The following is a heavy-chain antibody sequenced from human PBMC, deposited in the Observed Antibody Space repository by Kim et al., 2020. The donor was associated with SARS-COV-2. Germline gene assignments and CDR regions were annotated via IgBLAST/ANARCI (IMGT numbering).Heavy chain of an antibody. V-gene: IGHV4-59*01. Sequence: SETLSLTCTVSGGSISSYYWSWIRQPPGKGLEWIGYIYYSGSTNYNPSLKSRVTISVDTSKNQFSLKLSSVTAADTAVYYCARGSVRGRYYDILTGARGGAFDIWGQGTMVTVSS. D-gene: IGHD3-9*01. CDR1: GGSISSYY. CDR2: IYYSGST. J-gene: IGHJ3*02. CDR3: ARGSVRGRYYDILTGARGGAFDI.